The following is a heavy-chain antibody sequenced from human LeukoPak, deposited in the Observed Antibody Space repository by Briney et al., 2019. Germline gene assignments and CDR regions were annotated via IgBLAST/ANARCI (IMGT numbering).Heavy chain of an antibody. J-gene: IGHJ6*02. CDR1: EFTFSNYS. D-gene: IGHD5-18*01. CDR2: ISSSSTYI. CDR3: ARVGYSYGLDYSYGMDV. Sequence: GGSLRLSCAASEFTFSNYSMNWVRQAPGKGLEWVSSISSSSTYIYYADSVKGRFTISRDNAKNSLFLQMNSLRAEDTAVYYCARVGYSYGLDYSYGMDVWGQGTTVTVSS. V-gene: IGHV3-21*06.